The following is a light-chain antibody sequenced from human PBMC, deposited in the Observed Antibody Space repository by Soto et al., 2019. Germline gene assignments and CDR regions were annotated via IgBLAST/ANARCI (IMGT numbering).Light chain of an antibody. V-gene: IGKV3-15*01. CDR1: QSVSSN. CDR3: QQDNDWPPWT. J-gene: IGKJ1*01. Sequence: EIVMTQSPATLSVSPGERATLSCRASQSVSSNLAWYQQKPGQAPRLLIYGASTRATGIPARFSGSGSGTEFTLTISSLQPEDVAVYYCQQDNDWPPWTFGQGTKVAIK. CDR2: GAS.